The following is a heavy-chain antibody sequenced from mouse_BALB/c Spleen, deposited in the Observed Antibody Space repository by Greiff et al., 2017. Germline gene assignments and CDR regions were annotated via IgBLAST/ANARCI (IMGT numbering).Heavy chain of an antibody. V-gene: IGHV5-9-4*01. CDR3: ASVGYGNYEGAMDY. CDR1: GFSFSSYA. CDR2: ISSGGSYT. J-gene: IGHJ4*01. D-gene: IGHD2-1*01. Sequence: EVKVEESGGGLVKPGGSLKLSCAASGFSFSSYAMSWVRQSPEKRLEWVAEISSGGSYTYYPDTVTGRFTISRDNAKNTLYLEMSSLRSEDTAMYYCASVGYGNYEGAMDYWGQGTSVTVSS.